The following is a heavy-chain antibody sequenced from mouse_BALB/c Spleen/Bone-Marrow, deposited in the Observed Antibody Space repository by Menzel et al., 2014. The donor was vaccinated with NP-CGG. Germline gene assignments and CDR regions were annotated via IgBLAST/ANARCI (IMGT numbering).Heavy chain of an antibody. Sequence: VQLAESGGGLVQPGGSMKLSCVSSGFTFSNYWMSWVRQSPEKGLEWVAEIRTKSNNYVIHYSESVKGRFTITRDESESNVSLHINKLSAVDAGIYYFTRPWGYWRLGTPLTVSS. CDR1: GFTFSNYW. CDR2: IRTKSNNYVI. V-gene: IGHV6-6*02. J-gene: IGHJ2*01. CDR3: TRPWGY.